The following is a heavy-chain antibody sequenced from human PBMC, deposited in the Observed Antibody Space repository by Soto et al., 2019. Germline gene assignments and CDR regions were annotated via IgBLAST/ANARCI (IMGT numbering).Heavy chain of an antibody. Sequence: RASVKVSCKALGYALTSYFMHWVRQAPGQGLEWMGIINPSGGSTSYAQKFQGRVTMTRDTSTSTVYMELSSLRSEDTAVYYCARVAVGLDYWGQGTLVTVSS. V-gene: IGHV1-46*01. D-gene: IGHD6-19*01. CDR3: ARVAVGLDY. CDR2: INPSGGST. J-gene: IGHJ4*02. CDR1: GYALTSYF.